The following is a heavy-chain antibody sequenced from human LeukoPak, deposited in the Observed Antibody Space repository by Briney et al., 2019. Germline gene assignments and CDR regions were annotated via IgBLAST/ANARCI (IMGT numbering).Heavy chain of an antibody. CDR3: ARTRDSSGSLGGFDY. Sequence: GSLRLSCAASGFTFTNTWMNWVRQPPGKGLEWIGEIYHSGSTNYNPSLKSRVTISVDKSKNQFSLKLSSVTAADTAVYYCARTRDSSGSLGGFDYWGQGTLVTVSS. CDR1: GFTFTNTW. CDR2: IYHSGST. V-gene: IGHV4-4*02. J-gene: IGHJ4*02. D-gene: IGHD3-22*01.